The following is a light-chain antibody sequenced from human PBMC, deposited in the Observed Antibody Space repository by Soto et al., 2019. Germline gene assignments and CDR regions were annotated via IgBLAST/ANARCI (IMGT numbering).Light chain of an antibody. J-gene: IGKJ4*01. CDR3: QQYYSTPRLT. CDR2: WAS. Sequence: DIVMTQSPDSLAVSLGERATINCKSSQSFLYSSNNKNYLAWYQQKPGQPPKLLIYWASTRESGVPDRFSGSGSGTDFTLTISSLQAEDVAVYYCQQYYSTPRLTFGGGTKVDIK. V-gene: IGKV4-1*01. CDR1: QSFLYSSNNKNY.